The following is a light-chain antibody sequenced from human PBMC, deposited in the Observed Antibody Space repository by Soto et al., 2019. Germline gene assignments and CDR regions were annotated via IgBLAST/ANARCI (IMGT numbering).Light chain of an antibody. J-gene: IGKJ4*01. Sequence: EIVMTQSPATLSVSPGERATLSCRASQGVRSNLAWYQQKPGQAPRLLIHGTSNRATGTPDRFSGSGSGTDFTLTFSRLEPEDFAVYYREYYGSSITFGGGTKV. CDR1: QGVRSN. V-gene: IGKV3-20*01. CDR2: GTS. CDR3: EYYGSSIT.